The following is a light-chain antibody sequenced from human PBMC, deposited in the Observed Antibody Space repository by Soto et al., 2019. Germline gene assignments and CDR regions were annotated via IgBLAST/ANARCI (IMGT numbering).Light chain of an antibody. Sequence: ETVMTQSPATLSVSPGARVTLSCRASQTVSSNVAWYQQRPGQAPRLLIYDASARATDIPARFGGSGSGTEFTLTIRSLQSEDFAVYYCLQYNNWPPAITFGQGTRLDIK. CDR2: DAS. J-gene: IGKJ5*01. V-gene: IGKV3-15*01. CDR3: LQYNNWPPAIT. CDR1: QTVSSN.